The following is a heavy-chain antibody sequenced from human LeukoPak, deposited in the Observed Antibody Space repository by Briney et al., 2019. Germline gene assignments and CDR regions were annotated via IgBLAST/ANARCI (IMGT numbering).Heavy chain of an antibody. CDR3: ARGVGQDAFDI. CDR1: GFTVRNNY. CDR2: IYSGGST. V-gene: IGHV3-53*01. J-gene: IGHJ3*02. D-gene: IGHD1-26*01. Sequence: GGSLRLSCAASGFTVRNNYMSWVRQAPGKGLEWVSVIYSGGSTYYADFVRGRFTFSKDNSKNTLYLQVTNLRVEDTAVYYCARGVGQDAFDIWGQGTMVTVSS.